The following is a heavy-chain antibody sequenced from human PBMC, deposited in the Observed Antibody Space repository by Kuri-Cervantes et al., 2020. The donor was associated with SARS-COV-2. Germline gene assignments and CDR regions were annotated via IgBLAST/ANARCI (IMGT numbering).Heavy chain of an antibody. CDR2: ISGTGGST. V-gene: IGHV3-23*01. CDR3: AKDKGSPRGWGTMIKGYFDY. Sequence: ETLSLTCAASGFTFADYAMNWVRQAPGKGLEWVSTISGTGGSTYYADSVKGRFTISRDKSGNTLYLQMSSLRAEDTAIYYCAKDKGSPRGWGTMIKGYFDYWGQGTLVTVSS. D-gene: IGHD3-22*01. J-gene: IGHJ4*02. CDR1: GFTFADYA.